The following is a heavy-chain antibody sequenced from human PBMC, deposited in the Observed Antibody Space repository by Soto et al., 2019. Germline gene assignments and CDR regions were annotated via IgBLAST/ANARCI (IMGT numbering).Heavy chain of an antibody. V-gene: IGHV3-30*18. CDR2: ISYDGSNK. CDR1: GFTFSSFG. J-gene: IGHJ4*02. CDR3: AKDLMTGTFTPAN. Sequence: GSLRLSCAASGFTFSSFGMHWVRQAPGKGLEWVAVISYDGSNKYYADSVKGRFTISRDNPKNTLYLQMYSLRAGDTAVYFCAKDLMTGTFTPANWGQGTLVTVSS. D-gene: IGHD2-8*01.